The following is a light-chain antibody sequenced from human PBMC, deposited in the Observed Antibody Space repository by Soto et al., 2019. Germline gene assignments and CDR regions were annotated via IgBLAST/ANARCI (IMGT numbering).Light chain of an antibody. Sequence: DIQMSQFPSSLSASVGDRVTITCRASQDIIGYLHWYQQIAGSAPKLLISSASDLQSGVPSRFSGSGSGTDFTLTISSLQPEDFATYYCQQSYGTPLTFGGGTKVDIK. J-gene: IGKJ4*01. CDR1: QDIIGY. V-gene: IGKV1-39*01. CDR2: SAS. CDR3: QQSYGTPLT.